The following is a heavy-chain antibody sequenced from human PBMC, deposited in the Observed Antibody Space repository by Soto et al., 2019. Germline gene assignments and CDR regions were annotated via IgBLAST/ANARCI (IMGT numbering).Heavy chain of an antibody. CDR3: ARYRREAVAGYTLDN. V-gene: IGHV4-59*01. J-gene: IGHJ4*02. Sequence: ETLSLTCTVSGGSISSNYWTWIRQPPGKGLEWIGYVYNSGSTNYNPSLKSRVTISEDTSKSQFSLKVYSMTAADTAVYYCARYRREAVAGYTLDNWGQGILVTVSS. D-gene: IGHD6-13*01. CDR2: VYNSGST. CDR1: GGSISSNY.